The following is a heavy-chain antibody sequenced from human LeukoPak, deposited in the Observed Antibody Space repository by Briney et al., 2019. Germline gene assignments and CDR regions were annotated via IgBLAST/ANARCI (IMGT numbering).Heavy chain of an antibody. J-gene: IGHJ6*02. CDR3: AREMAYRSGYYSDYYYGMDV. CDR1: GYTFTSYY. Sequence: ASVKVSCKASGYTFTSYYMHWVRQAPGQGLEWMGIINPSGGSTSYAQKFQGRVTMTGDTSTSTAYMELSRLRSDDTAVYYCAREMAYRSGYYSDYYYGMDVWGQGTTVTVSS. CDR2: INPSGGST. D-gene: IGHD3-22*01. V-gene: IGHV1-46*01.